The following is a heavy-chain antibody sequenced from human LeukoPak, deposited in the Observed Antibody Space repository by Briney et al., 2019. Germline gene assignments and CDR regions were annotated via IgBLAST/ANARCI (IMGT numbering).Heavy chain of an antibody. CDR2: INPNSGGT. D-gene: IGHD6-13*01. CDR3: ASFTPYSLVPPTSDWYFDL. Sequence: ASVKVSCKASGYTFTGHYMHWVRQAPGQGLEWMGWINPNSGGTNYAQKFQGRVTMTRDTSISTAYMELSRLRSDDTAVYYCASFTPYSLVPPTSDWYFDLWGRGTLVTVSS. V-gene: IGHV1-2*02. J-gene: IGHJ2*01. CDR1: GYTFTGHY.